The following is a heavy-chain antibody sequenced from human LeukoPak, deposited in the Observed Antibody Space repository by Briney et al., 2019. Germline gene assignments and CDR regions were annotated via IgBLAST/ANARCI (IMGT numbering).Heavy chain of an antibody. J-gene: IGHJ3*02. CDR2: IYTRGST. Sequence: ASETLSLTCTVSGGSINNYYWSWIRQPAGKGLEWIGRIYTRGSTNYNPSLKSRVTMSVDTSKNQFSLKMSSVTAADTAVYYCARGRYCSADICSGGDAFDIRGQGTMVSVSS. CDR3: ARGRYCSADICSGGDAFDI. D-gene: IGHD2-15*01. V-gene: IGHV4-4*07. CDR1: GGSINNYY.